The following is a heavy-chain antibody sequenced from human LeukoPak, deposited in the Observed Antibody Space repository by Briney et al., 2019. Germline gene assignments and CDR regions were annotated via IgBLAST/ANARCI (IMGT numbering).Heavy chain of an antibody. Sequence: SETLSLTCTVSGGSISSGGYYWSWIRQPPGKGLEWIGYIYHSGSTYYNPSLKSRVTISVDTSKNQFSLKLSSVTAADTAVYYCARERADPPERGYSYGYGRYYGMDVWGQGTTVTVSS. CDR3: ARERADPPERGYSYGYGRYYGMDV. J-gene: IGHJ6*02. D-gene: IGHD5-18*01. V-gene: IGHV4-30-2*01. CDR2: IYHSGST. CDR1: GGSISSGGYY.